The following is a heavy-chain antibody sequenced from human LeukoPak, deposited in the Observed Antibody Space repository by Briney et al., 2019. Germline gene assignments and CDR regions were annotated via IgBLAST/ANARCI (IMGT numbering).Heavy chain of an antibody. J-gene: IGHJ5*02. D-gene: IGHD1-26*01. V-gene: IGHV4-4*07. Sequence: SETLSLTCTVSGGSISSYYWSWIRQPAGKGLEWIGRIYTSGSTNYNPSLKSRVTISVDTSKNQFSLKLSSVTAADTAVYYCARCGSLPSWFDPWGQGTLVTVSS. CDR2: IYTSGST. CDR1: GGSISSYY. CDR3: ARCGSLPSWFDP.